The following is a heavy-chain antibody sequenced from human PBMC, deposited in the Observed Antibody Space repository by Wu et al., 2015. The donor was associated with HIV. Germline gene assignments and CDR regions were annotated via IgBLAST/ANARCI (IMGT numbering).Heavy chain of an antibody. CDR1: GYTFTGYY. V-gene: IGHV1-2*02. CDR2: INPNSGGT. CDR3: ARGGGXVRRFDLGLGDPRVQRRPTVRYF. D-gene: IGHD1-1*01. J-gene: IGHJ2*01. Sequence: QVQLRQSGAEVKTPGASVKVSCKASGYTFTGYYMHWVRQAPGQGLEWMGWINPNSGGTNYAQKFQGRVTMTRDTSISTAYMELSRLRSDDTAVYYCARGGGXVRRFDLGLGDPRVQRRPTVRYF.